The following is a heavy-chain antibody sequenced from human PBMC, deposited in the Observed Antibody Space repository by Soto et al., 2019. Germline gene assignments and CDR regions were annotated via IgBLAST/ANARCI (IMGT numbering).Heavy chain of an antibody. Sequence: QVQLVESGGGVVQPGRSLRLSCAASGFTFSSYGMHWVRQAPGKGLEWVAAIWYDGSNKYYADSVKGLFTISRDNSKNSLCLQMNSLGAEDTAVYYCAREIFRSSYYYYYGIDVWGQGTPVPGSS. D-gene: IGHD3-3*01. V-gene: IGHV3-33*01. CDR3: AREIFRSSYYYYYGIDV. CDR1: GFTFSSYG. CDR2: IWYDGSNK. J-gene: IGHJ6*02.